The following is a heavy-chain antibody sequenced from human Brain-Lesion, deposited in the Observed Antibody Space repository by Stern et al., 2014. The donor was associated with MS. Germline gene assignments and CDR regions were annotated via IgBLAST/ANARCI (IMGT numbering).Heavy chain of an antibody. Sequence: VQLVESGPGLVKPSETLSLTCTVAGGSVSSTSYAWAWIRQPPGKGLEWIGTIYYSGKTYYSPSPKSRLTISLDTSQNQFSLQLSSVTAADTAVYYCAGEEDIRYCSGGSCTGNWFDPWGQGTLVTVSS. CDR3: AGEEDIRYCSGGSCTGNWFDP. J-gene: IGHJ5*02. CDR1: GGSVSSTSYA. V-gene: IGHV4-39*01. D-gene: IGHD2-15*01. CDR2: IYYSGKT.